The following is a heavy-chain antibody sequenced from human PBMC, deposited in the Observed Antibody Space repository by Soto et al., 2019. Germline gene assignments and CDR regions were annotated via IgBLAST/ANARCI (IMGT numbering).Heavy chain of an antibody. D-gene: IGHD2-15*01. CDR3: ATLAARWSDAFDS. V-gene: IGHV3-74*01. CDR1: GFTFSSYW. J-gene: IGHJ3*02. Sequence: GGSLRLSCAASGFTFSSYWMHWVRQAPGKGLVWVSRIKSDGSSTTYADSVKGRFTISRDNAKNTLYLQMNSLRAEDTAVYYCATLAARWSDAFDSWGQGTMVTVSS. CDR2: IKSDGSST.